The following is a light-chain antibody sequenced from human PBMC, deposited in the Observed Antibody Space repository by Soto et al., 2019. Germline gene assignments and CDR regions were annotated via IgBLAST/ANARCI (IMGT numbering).Light chain of an antibody. V-gene: IGKV1-39*01. CDR3: QQGYTTPRT. CDR1: QSISSY. Sequence: DIQMTQSPSSLSASVGDRFTITFLASQSISSYLNWYQQKPGKAPKLLIYAASSLQSGVPSRFSGSGSGTDFTLTISSLQPEDFATYYCQQGYTTPRTFGQGTKVDIK. J-gene: IGKJ1*01. CDR2: AAS.